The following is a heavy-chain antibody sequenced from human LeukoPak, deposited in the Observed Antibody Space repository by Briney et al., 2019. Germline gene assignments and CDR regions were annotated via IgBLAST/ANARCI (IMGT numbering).Heavy chain of an antibody. CDR2: ISGSGSYI. D-gene: IGHD2-21*02. CDR1: GFTFSRYS. J-gene: IGHJ3*02. Sequence: PGGSLRLSCGASGFTFSRYSMNWVRQAPGKGLEWVSSISGSGSYIYYADSVKGRFTISRDNAKNSLYLQMNSLRAEDTAVYYCASRNQYCGGDCFWAFDIWGQGTMVTVSS. CDR3: ASRNQYCGGDCFWAFDI. V-gene: IGHV3-21*01.